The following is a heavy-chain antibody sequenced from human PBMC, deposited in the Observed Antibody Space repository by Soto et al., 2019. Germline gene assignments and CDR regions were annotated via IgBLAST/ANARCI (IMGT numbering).Heavy chain of an antibody. V-gene: IGHV3-23*01. Sequence: GGSLRLSCAASGFTFSSYAMSWVRQAPGKGLEWVSAISGSGGSTYYADSVKGRFTISRDNSKNTLYLQMNSLRAEDTAVYYCAKEGYYDFWSGYFGYGMDVWGQGTTVTVSS. CDR3: AKEGYYDFWSGYFGYGMDV. CDR2: ISGSGGST. CDR1: GFTFSSYA. D-gene: IGHD3-3*01. J-gene: IGHJ6*02.